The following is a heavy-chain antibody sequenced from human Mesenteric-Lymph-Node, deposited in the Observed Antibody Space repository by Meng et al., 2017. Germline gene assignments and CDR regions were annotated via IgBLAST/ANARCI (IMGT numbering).Heavy chain of an antibody. CDR2: VYHNGVT. J-gene: IGHJ4*02. V-gene: IGHV4-34*02. Sequence: QVQLKQWGAEVLKPSETPSPICAVYGGSLSGYYCSWILQPPGKGLEWMGEVYHNGVTKYSPSLRSRVVISIDTSKNQFSLNLRSVSAADTAMYYCARGGATPMIIKYWGPGTLVTVSS. D-gene: IGHD3-10*01. CDR1: GGSLSGYY. CDR3: ARGGATPMIIKY.